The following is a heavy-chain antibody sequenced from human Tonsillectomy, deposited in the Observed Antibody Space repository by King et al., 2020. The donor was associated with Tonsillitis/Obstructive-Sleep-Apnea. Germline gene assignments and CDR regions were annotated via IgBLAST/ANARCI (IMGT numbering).Heavy chain of an antibody. J-gene: IGHJ2*01. CDR3: TRDEGGSYRYFDL. CDR2: IRRKAYGGTT. D-gene: IGHD1-26*01. Sequence: VQLVESGGGLVQPGRSLRLSCTASGFTFGDYAMSWVCQAPGKGLEWVGFIRRKAYGGTTEYAASVKGRFSISRDDSKSIAYLQMNSLKTEDTAVYYCTRDEGGSYRYFDLWGRGTLVTVSS. CDR1: GFTFGDYA. V-gene: IGHV3-49*04.